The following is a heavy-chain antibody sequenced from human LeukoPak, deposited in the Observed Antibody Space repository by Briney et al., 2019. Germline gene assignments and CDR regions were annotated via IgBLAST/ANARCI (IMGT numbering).Heavy chain of an antibody. Sequence: SQTLSLTCTVSGGSISSGGYYWSWIRQPPGKGLEWIGYIYYSGSTNYNPSLKSRVTISVDTSKNQFSLKLSSVTAADTAVYYCARDNGSGSYGHWFDPWGQGTLVTVSS. CDR1: GGSISSGGYY. J-gene: IGHJ5*02. D-gene: IGHD3-10*01. CDR2: IYYSGST. CDR3: ARDNGSGSYGHWFDP. V-gene: IGHV4-61*08.